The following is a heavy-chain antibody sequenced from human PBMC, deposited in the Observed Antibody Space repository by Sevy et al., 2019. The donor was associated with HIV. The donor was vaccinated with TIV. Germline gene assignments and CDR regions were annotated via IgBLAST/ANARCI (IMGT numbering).Heavy chain of an antibody. Sequence: GGSLRLSCAASGFTFSSHSFNWVRQAPGKGLEWISYISSTSSTIFYADSVMDRFTISRDNAKNSLYLQMTSLRAEDTAVYYCARPLGYCSSTSWPYIFDIWGQGTMVTV. J-gene: IGHJ3*02. CDR3: ARPLGYCSSTSWPYIFDI. CDR1: GFTFSSHS. CDR2: ISSTSSTI. D-gene: IGHD2-2*01. V-gene: IGHV3-48*01.